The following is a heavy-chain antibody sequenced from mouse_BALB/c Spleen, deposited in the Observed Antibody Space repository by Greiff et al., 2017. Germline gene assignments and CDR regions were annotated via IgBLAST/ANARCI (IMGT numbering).Heavy chain of an antibody. J-gene: IGHJ2*01. Sequence: VQLQQPGAELVRPGASVKLSCKASGYTFTSYWINWVKQRPGQGLEWIGNIYPSDSYTNYNQKFKDKATLTVDKSSSTAYMQLSSPTSEDSAVYYCTVYDSYFDYWCQGTTLTVSS. V-gene: IGHV1-69*02. CDR1: GYTFTSYW. D-gene: IGHD2-3*01. CDR3: TVYDSYFDY. CDR2: IYPSDSYT.